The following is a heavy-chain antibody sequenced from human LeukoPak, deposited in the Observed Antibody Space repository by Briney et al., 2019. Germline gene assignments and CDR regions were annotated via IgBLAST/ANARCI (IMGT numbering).Heavy chain of an antibody. V-gene: IGHV1-46*01. CDR1: GYTFTNYY. J-gene: IGHJ6*03. D-gene: IGHD6-6*01. CDR2: SNPSGDST. CDR3: ARDLQQLVRSNDYYYYYMDV. Sequence: GASVKVSCKASGYTFTNYYIHWVRQAPGHGLEWMGISNPSGDSTNYAQKFQGRVTMTRDTSTSTVYMDLSRLRSDDTAVYYCARDLQQLVRSNDYYYYYMDVWGKGTTVTVSS.